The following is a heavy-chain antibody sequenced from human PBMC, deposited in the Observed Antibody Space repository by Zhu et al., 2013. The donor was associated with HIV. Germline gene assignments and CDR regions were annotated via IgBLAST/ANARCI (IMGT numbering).Heavy chain of an antibody. J-gene: IGHJ4*02. D-gene: IGHD3-16*02. CDR2: FDIEQGET. CDR1: GYTLNELS. CDR3: ARSFLAYHNTYGFDF. V-gene: IGHV1-24*01. Sequence: QVHLVQSGAEVKKPGASVKVSCKVSGYTLNELSMHWVRQAPGRGLEWVGGFDIEQGETIYAQKFQDRVTLTEDTSTDTAFMELTSLRSDDTAVYFCARSFLAYHNTYGFDFWGQGTLITVSS.